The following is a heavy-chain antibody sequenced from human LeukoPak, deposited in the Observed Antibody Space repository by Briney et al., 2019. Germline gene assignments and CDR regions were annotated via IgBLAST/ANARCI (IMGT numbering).Heavy chain of an antibody. J-gene: IGHJ4*02. V-gene: IGHV3-21*01. D-gene: IGHD6-13*01. CDR1: GFTFSSYS. Sequence: GGSLRLSCAASGFTFSSYSMNWVRQAPGKGLEWVSSISSSSSYIYYADSVKGRFTISRDNAKNSLYLQMNSLRAEDTDVYYCARDRIAAAGTPDYWGQGTLVTVSS. CDR3: ARDRIAAAGTPDY. CDR2: ISSSSSYI.